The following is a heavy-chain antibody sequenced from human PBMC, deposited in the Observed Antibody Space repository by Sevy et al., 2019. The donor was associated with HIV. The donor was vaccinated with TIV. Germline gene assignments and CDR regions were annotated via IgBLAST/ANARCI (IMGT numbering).Heavy chain of an antibody. CDR1: GFTFSSYG. CDR2: ISYDGSNK. CDR3: AKATTAGGRYFYYFGMDV. D-gene: IGHD1-26*01. V-gene: IGHV3-30*18. Sequence: GESLKISCAASGFTFSSYGMHWVRQAPGKGLEWVAVISYDGSNKYYADSVKGRFTISRDNSKNTLSLQMTSLRAEDTAVYYCAKATTAGGRYFYYFGMDVWGQGTTVTVSS. J-gene: IGHJ6*02.